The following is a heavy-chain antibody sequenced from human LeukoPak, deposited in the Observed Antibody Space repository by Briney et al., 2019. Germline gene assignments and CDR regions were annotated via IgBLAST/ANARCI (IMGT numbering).Heavy chain of an antibody. Sequence: RGSLRLSCAASGFTFSSYAMHWVRQAPGKGLEWVAVISYDGSNKYYADSVKGRFTISRDNSKNTLYLQMNSLRAEDTAVYYCAREIEMATTTAFDYWGQGTLVTVSS. CDR1: GFTFSSYA. V-gene: IGHV3-30-3*01. D-gene: IGHD5-24*01. CDR2: ISYDGSNK. J-gene: IGHJ4*02. CDR3: AREIEMATTTAFDY.